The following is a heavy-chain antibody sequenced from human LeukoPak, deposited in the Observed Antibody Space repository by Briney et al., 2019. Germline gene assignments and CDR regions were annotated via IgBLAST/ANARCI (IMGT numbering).Heavy chain of an antibody. Sequence: GGSLRLSCVASGIPFSRYGMAWVRQAPGKGLEWVSIISGSGGDSYYADSVKGRFTISRDNPKNTLYLQMNNARADDTAVYFCATDPWGNYRGFFDYWGQGTLITVSS. CDR1: GIPFSRYG. D-gene: IGHD1-7*01. J-gene: IGHJ4*02. CDR3: ATDPWGNYRGFFDY. V-gene: IGHV3-23*01. CDR2: ISGSGGDS.